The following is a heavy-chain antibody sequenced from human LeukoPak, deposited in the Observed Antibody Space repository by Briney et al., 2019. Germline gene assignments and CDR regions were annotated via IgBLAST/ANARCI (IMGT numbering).Heavy chain of an antibody. CDR3: ARGYCSTTSCFVWGWFDP. J-gene: IGHJ5*02. V-gene: IGHV1-18*01. D-gene: IGHD2-2*01. CDR2: ISAYNGNT. Sequence: ASVKVSCKASGYTFTSYGISWVRQAPGQGLEWMGWISAYNGNTNYSQKLQGRVTMTTDTSTSTAYMELRSLRSDDTAVYYCARGYCSTTSCFVWGWFDPWGQGTLVTVSS. CDR1: GYTFTSYG.